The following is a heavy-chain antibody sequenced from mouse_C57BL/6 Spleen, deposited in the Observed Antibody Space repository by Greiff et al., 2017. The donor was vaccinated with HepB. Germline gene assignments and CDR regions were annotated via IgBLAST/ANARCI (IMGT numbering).Heavy chain of an antibody. CDR2: IYPGSGST. J-gene: IGHJ2*01. CDR1: GYTFTSYW. V-gene: IGHV1-55*01. D-gene: IGHD2-5*01. CDR3: ARCYSNYQDYFDY. Sequence: VQLQQSGAELVKPGASVKMSCKASGYTFTSYWITWVKQRPGQGLEWIGDIYPGSGSTNYNEKFKSKATLTVDTSSSTAYMQLSSLTSEDSAVYYCARCYSNYQDYFDYWGQGTTLTVSS.